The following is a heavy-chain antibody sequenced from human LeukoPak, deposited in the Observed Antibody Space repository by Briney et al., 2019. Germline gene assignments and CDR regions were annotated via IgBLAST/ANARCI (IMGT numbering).Heavy chain of an antibody. CDR3: AKRGGYDYGSHFAS. CDR1: GLIFNNYG. Sequence: GGSLRLSCTTSGLIFNNYGMAWVRQAPGKGLEWVSSMSGGGSNAQYADSVKGRLTISRDSNNTLYLDMDSLRADDTAVYFCAKRGGYDYGSHFASWGQGVLVTVSS. J-gene: IGHJ4*02. V-gene: IGHV3-23*01. D-gene: IGHD3-10*01. CDR2: MSGGGSNA.